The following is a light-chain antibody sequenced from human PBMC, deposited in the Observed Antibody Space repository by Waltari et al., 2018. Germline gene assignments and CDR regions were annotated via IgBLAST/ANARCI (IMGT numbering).Light chain of an antibody. Sequence: DIVMTQSPDSLSASVGDRVTITCRASQSISSYLNWYQQKPGKAPKLLIYAASSLQSGVPSRFSGSGSGTDFTLTISSLQPEDFATYYCQQSYSTPRTFGQGTKLEIK. CDR2: AAS. V-gene: IGKV1-39*01. CDR1: QSISSY. CDR3: QQSYSTPRT. J-gene: IGKJ2*01.